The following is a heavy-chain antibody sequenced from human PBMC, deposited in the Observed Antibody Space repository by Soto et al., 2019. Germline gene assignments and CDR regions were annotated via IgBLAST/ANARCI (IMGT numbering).Heavy chain of an antibody. V-gene: IGHV3-23*01. CDR1: GFRFSTYA. Sequence: EVHLLESGGNLVQPGGSLRLSCAASGFRFSTYAMTWVRQAPGKGLEWVSAISGSGGSTYYADSVKGRFTISRDNSEITLFLQMNSLRAEDTAVYFCAKGVNYYDSSGYYSYYYNGLDVWGQGTTVTVSS. J-gene: IGHJ6*02. D-gene: IGHD3-22*01. CDR2: ISGSGGST. CDR3: AKGVNYYDSSGYYSYYYNGLDV.